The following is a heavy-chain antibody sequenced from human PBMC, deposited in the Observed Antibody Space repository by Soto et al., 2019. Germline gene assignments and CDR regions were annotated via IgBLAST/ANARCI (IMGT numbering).Heavy chain of an antibody. CDR2: INGDGTGI. CDR1: GFTYSSYS. CDR3: VRDGAGDADN. V-gene: IGHV3-74*01. J-gene: IGHJ4*02. D-gene: IGHD2-21*01. Sequence: EVQLVESGGGLVQPGGSLRLSCAASGFTYSSYSMHWVRQVPGQGLEWVSRINGDGTGIGYADSVKGRFTISRDNAKNTLHLQMNSLRVEDTAVYYCVRDGAGDADNWGQGTLVTVSS.